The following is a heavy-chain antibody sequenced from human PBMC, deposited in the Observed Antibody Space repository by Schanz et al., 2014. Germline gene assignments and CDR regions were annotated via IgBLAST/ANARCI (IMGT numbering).Heavy chain of an antibody. J-gene: IGHJ4*02. V-gene: IGHV1-46*03. CDR2: INPSGGGT. CDR3: ARDGVDAAAGGNY. D-gene: IGHD6-13*01. CDR1: GYTFTSDS. Sequence: QVQLVQSGAEVKKPGASVKVSCKASGYTFTSDSMHWVRQAPGQGLEWMGMINPSGGGTSYALRFQDRVTMTRDTSTSTVYMELSSLRSEDTAVYYCARDGVDAAAGGNYWGQGTLVTVSS.